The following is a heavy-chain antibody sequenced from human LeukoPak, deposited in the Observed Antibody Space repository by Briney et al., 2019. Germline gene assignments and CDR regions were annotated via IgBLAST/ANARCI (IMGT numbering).Heavy chain of an antibody. CDR3: ARGSWYYASGSGYDGGWYYFDH. J-gene: IGHJ4*02. CDR1: GGSFNGYY. CDR2: INDSGIT. Sequence: SETLSLTCAVYGGSFNGYYWTWIRQPPGKGLEWIGQINDSGITSYNPSLKSRVTISVGTSKNRFSLEVHSVTAADTAAYYCARGSWYYASGSGYDGGWYYFDHWGQGTLATVSS. V-gene: IGHV4-34*01. D-gene: IGHD3-10*01.